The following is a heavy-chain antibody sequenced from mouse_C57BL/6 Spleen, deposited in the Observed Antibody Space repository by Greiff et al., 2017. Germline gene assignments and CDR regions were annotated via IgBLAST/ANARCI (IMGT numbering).Heavy chain of an antibody. CDR3: TSRTYYYGSVGWYFDV. D-gene: IGHD1-1*01. J-gene: IGHJ1*03. CDR1: GFNIKDDY. Sequence: VQLQQSGAELVRPGASVKLSCTASGFNIKDDYMHWVKQRPEQGLEWIGWFDPENGDTEYASKFQGKATITADTSSNTAYLQLSSLTSEDTAVYYCTSRTYYYGSVGWYFDVWGTEATVTVSS. V-gene: IGHV14-4*01. CDR2: FDPENGDT.